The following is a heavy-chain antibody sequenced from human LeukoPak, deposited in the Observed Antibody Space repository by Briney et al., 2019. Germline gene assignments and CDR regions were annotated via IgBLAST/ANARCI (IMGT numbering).Heavy chain of an antibody. V-gene: IGHV3-48*04. D-gene: IGHD4-11*01. J-gene: IGHJ3*02. CDR3: ARVLDGYSDYDAFDI. CDR2: INSTSRTI. Sequence: PGGSLRLSCAASGFTFSSYSMNWVRQAPGKGLEWLSYINSTSRTIYYADSVKGRFTISRDNAKNSLYLQMNSLRAEDMAVYYCARVLDGYSDYDAFDIWGQGTVVTVSS. CDR1: GFTFSSYS.